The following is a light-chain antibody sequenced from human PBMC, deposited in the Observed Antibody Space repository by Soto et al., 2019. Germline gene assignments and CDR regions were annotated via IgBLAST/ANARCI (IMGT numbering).Light chain of an antibody. CDR3: TSPTRTSTVVL. J-gene: IGLJ2*01. CDR2: DVT. CDR1: SSDVGGYNY. Sequence: QSALTQPTSVSGSLGQSITISCTGTSSDVGGYNYVSWDQHHPGKAPPLMIYDVTSRPSGVSNRFSGSKSGNPASLTISGLQTEYEADSYCTSPTRTSTVVLFGGGTKLTDL. V-gene: IGLV2-14*03.